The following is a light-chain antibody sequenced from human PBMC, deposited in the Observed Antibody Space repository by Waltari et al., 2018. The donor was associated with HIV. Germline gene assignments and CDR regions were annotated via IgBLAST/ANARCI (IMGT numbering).Light chain of an antibody. J-gene: IGLJ3*02. CDR1: SSNIGHNY. V-gene: IGLV1-51*01. CDR2: DND. CDR3: GTWDARLTIGV. Sequence: QSVLTQPPSVSAAPGQRVTISCSGSSSNIGHNYVSWYQQLPGTAPKLIIFDNDKRPSVIPDRLSGSRSGTSATLVITGVQTGDEANYYCGTWDARLTIGVFGGGTTLTVL.